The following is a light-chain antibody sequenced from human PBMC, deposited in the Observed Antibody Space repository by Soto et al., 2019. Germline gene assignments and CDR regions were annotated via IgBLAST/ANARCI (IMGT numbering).Light chain of an antibody. V-gene: IGLV1-40*01. CDR1: SSNIGAPFD. Sequence: QSVLTQPPSVSGAPGQRVTISCTGSSSNIGAPFDVHWYQQLPGAAPKLVIYDNRRRPSGVPDRFSGSKSGTSASLAISGLQAEDEADYYCQSYDSSLRGAVFGGGTKLTVL. J-gene: IGLJ2*01. CDR2: DNR. CDR3: QSYDSSLRGAV.